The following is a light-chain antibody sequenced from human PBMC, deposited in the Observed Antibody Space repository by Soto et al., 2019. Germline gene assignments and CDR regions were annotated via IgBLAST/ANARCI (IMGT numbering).Light chain of an antibody. J-gene: IGKJ1*01. V-gene: IGKV1-5*01. CDR1: QSMNDW. CDR2: DAS. CDR3: LRYNAFSQT. Sequence: DIQMTQSPSTLSASVGDRVTITCRASQSMNDWLAWYRQKPGKAPKVLIYDASSLQSGVPSRFSGSGSGTEFTLTIDSLQPDDVATYYCLRYNAFSQTFGQGTK.